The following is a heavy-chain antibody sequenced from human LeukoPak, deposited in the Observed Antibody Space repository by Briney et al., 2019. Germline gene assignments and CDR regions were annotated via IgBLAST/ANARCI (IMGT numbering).Heavy chain of an antibody. J-gene: IGHJ4*02. CDR2: IYYSGST. CDR3: AREGLTGTTGFDY. V-gene: IGHV4-59*01. Sequence: SETLSLTCTVSGGSISSYYWSWIRQPPGKGLEWIGYIYYSGSTNYNPSLKSRVTISVDTSRNQFSLKLSSVTAADTAVYYCAREGLTGTTGFDYWGQGTLVTVSS. D-gene: IGHD1-20*01. CDR1: GGSISSYY.